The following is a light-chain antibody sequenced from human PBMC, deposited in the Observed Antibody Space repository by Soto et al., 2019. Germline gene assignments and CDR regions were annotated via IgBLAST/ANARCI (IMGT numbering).Light chain of an antibody. CDR3: TSDTKDTTYV. CDR2: GVN. V-gene: IGLV2-14*01. J-gene: IGLJ1*01. Sequence: QSALAQPASVSGSPGQSITVSCTGTYSDIGAFDSVSWYQHHPGRAPKLLIFGVNRRPSGISYRFSASESGNTASLTISGPQAEDEADYYCTSDTKDTTYVFGTGTKVTVL. CDR1: YSDIGAFDS.